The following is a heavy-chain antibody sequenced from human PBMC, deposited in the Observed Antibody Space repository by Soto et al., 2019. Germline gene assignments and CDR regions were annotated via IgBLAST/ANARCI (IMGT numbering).Heavy chain of an antibody. CDR2: IYYSGYT. J-gene: IGHJ3*02. Sequence: QMQLQQSGPGLVKPSETLSLTCNVSGGSISSSSYYWGWIRQPPGKGLEWIGGIYYSGYTYYNPSRKSRVTMAVDTSKNQSPLKLSAVTAADMAVYYCASCYDSSGCYNEDDAFDIWGQGTMVTASS. CDR3: ASCYDSSGCYNEDDAFDI. D-gene: IGHD3-22*01. V-gene: IGHV4-39*01. CDR1: GGSISSSSYY.